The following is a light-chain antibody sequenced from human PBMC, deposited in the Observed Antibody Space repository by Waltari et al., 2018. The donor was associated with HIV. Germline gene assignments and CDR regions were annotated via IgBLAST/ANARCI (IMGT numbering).Light chain of an antibody. Sequence: QSAPTQPASVSGSPGQSITISCTGTTSDIGGYNHVSWYQQHPDKAPKLVIYEVSNLPSGVSNLLAGSKSCNAASLTISGLQAEDESDYDCSSYTSSSTVVFGGGTNLTVL. CDR3: SSYTSSSTVV. V-gene: IGLV2-14*01. CDR2: EVS. CDR1: TSDIGGYNH. J-gene: IGLJ2*01.